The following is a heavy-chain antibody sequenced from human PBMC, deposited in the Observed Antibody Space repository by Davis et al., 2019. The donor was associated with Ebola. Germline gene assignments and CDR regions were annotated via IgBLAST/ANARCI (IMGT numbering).Heavy chain of an antibody. CDR2: IRTYDGNT. J-gene: IGHJ4*02. CDR1: GYRFNTYG. Sequence: ASVKVSCKASGYRFNTYGITWVRQAPGQGLEWLGWIRTYDGNTNYAQKLQDRVTMTTDTSTTTVFMELRNLRSDDTAVYWCARGEGAPDYWGQGTLVTVSS. D-gene: IGHD1-26*01. V-gene: IGHV1-18*04. CDR3: ARGEGAPDY.